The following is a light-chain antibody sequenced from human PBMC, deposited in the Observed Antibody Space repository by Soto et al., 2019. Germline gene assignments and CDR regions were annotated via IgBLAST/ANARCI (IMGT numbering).Light chain of an antibody. V-gene: IGLV2-8*01. J-gene: IGLJ1*01. CDR1: TSDFGNYNF. CDR2: EVT. Sequence: QSALTQPPSASGSPGQSVTISCTGTTSDFGNYNFVSWYQQHPGEAPKLLIYEVTKRPSGVPDRFSGSKSGNTASLTVSGLQAEDEADYHCSSYTGSSNFVFGTGTKVTVL. CDR3: SSYTGSSNFV.